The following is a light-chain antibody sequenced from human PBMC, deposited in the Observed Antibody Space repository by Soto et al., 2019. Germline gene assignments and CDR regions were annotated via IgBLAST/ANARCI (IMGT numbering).Light chain of an antibody. V-gene: IGKV3-15*01. J-gene: IGKJ1*01. Sequence: VTTQSPATLSVSPGERATLSCRASQDVTGDLAWYQQKPGQPPRLLIYRTSTRATGVPASFSGSGSGTEFTLTISSLQSEDVAVYYCQEYNSRFSFGQGTQGESK. CDR3: QEYNSRFS. CDR2: RTS. CDR1: QDVTGD.